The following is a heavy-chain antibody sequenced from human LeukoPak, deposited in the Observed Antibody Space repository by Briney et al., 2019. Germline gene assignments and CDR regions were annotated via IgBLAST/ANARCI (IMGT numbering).Heavy chain of an antibody. D-gene: IGHD6-19*01. CDR2: INPNSGGT. CDR1: GYTFTSYY. CDR3: ARDPSGQWLVGWSLDY. Sequence: ASVKVSCKASGYTFTSYYMHWVRQAPGQGLEWMGWINPNSGGTNYAQKLQGRVTMTRDTSISTAYMELSRLRSDDTAVYYCARDPSGQWLVGWSLDYWGQGTLVTVSS. V-gene: IGHV1-2*02. J-gene: IGHJ4*02.